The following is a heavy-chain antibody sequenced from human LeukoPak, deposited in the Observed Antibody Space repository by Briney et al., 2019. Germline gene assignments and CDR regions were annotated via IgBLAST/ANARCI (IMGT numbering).Heavy chain of an antibody. V-gene: IGHV3-48*04. CDR1: GFTFSSYS. D-gene: IGHD4-17*01. CDR3: ASYGDYGSFDY. Sequence: GGSLRLSCAASGFTFSSYSTNWVRQAPGKGLEWVSYISSSSSTIYYADSVKGRFTISRDNAKNSLYLQMNSLRAEDTAVYYCASYGDYGSFDYWGQGTLVTVSS. J-gene: IGHJ4*02. CDR2: ISSSSSTI.